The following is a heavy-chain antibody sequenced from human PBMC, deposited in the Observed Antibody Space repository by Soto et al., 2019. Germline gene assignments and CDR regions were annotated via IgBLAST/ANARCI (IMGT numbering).Heavy chain of an antibody. J-gene: IGHJ4*02. CDR2: IFPMFDVP. Sequence: QVQLVQSGPERKKPGSAVKVSCKAYGGTFNTYAMNWVRQAPGHGLEWMGGIFPMFDVPRYAQKFQGRVTNTLDDSATTAYMDLSSLRFDDKAVYYCARSVESGGVIGGFDYCGQGTLVSV. CDR3: ARSVESGGVIGGFDY. V-gene: IGHV1-69*19. CDR1: GGTFNTYA. D-gene: IGHD3-16*01.